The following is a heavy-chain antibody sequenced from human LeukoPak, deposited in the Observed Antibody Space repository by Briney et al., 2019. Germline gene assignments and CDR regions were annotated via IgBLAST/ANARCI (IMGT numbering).Heavy chain of an antibody. CDR1: GGSISSYY. D-gene: IGHD1-26*01. CDR2: IYYSGST. J-gene: IGHJ4*02. CDR3: AREVPSGSFDY. V-gene: IGHV4-59*01. Sequence: SETLSLTCTVSGGSISSYYWSWIRQPPGKGLDWIGYIYYSGSTNYNPSLKSRVTISVDTSKNQFSLKLSSVTAADTAVYYCAREVPSGSFDYWGQGTLVTVSS.